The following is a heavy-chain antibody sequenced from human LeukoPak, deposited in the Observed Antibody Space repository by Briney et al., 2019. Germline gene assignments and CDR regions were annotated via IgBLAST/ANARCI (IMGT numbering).Heavy chain of an antibody. CDR1: AAHISSYY. CDR3: ARGGGCTGGDCYSDWFDP. J-gene: IGHJ5*02. D-gene: IGHD2-21*02. V-gene: IGHV4-59*12. Sequence: SETLSLTCTVSAAHISSYYWSWIRQPPGKGLEWIGYVYYSARTAYNPPLKSRVSISVDKLKSQFSLKMSSVTAADTGVYFCARGGGCTGGDCYSDWFDPWGPGTLVTVSS. CDR2: VYYSART.